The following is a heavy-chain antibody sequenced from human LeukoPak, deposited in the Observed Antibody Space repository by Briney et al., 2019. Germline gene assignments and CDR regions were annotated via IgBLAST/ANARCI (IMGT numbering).Heavy chain of an antibody. CDR1: GFTFSTYW. D-gene: IGHD2-2*01. V-gene: IGHV3-7*01. CDR3: AKEVPTGVDYMAV. Sequence: GGSLRLSCAASGFTFSTYWMSWVRQAPGKGLEWVANIKQDGSEKYYVDSVKGRFTTSRDNSKNSLYLQMNSLRAEDTAVYYCAKEVPTGVDYMAVWGKGTTVTVSS. J-gene: IGHJ6*03. CDR2: IKQDGSEK.